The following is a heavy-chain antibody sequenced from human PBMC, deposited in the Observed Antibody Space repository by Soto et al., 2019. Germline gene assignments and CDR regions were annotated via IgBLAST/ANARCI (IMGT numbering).Heavy chain of an antibody. Sequence: QVQLVQSGAEVKKPGSSVKVSCKASGGTFSSYAISWVRQAPGQGLEWMGGIIPIFGTANYAQKFQGRVTITADESTRPAYMELSSLRSEDTAVYYCASIAYCGGDCYRPYWYFDLWGRGTLVTVSS. CDR1: GGTFSSYA. D-gene: IGHD2-21*02. CDR3: ASIAYCGGDCYRPYWYFDL. J-gene: IGHJ2*01. CDR2: IIPIFGTA. V-gene: IGHV1-69*12.